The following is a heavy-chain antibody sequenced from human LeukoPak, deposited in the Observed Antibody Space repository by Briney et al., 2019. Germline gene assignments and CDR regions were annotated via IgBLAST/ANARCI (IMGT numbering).Heavy chain of an antibody. CDR1: GFTFSSYN. V-gene: IGHV3-21*01. Sequence: GRSLRLSCAASGFTFSSYNMNWVRQAPGKGLEWVSSISGNSSYIYYADSVKGRFTISRDSAQNSLYLQMNSLRAEDTAVYYCARGPSNGVLFRYWGQGTLVTVSS. CDR3: ARGPSNGVLFRY. D-gene: IGHD7-27*01. CDR2: ISGNSSYI. J-gene: IGHJ4*02.